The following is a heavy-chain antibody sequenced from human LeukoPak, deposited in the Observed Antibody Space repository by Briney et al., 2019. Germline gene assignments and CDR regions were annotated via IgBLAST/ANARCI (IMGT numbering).Heavy chain of an antibody. CDR3: ARSSPYFDY. J-gene: IGHJ4*02. CDR2: TYYRSKWYS. CDR1: GDSVSTNSAG. V-gene: IGHV6-1*01. D-gene: IGHD6-6*01. Sequence: SQTLSLTCAISGDSVSTNSAGWNWIRQSPSRGLEWLGRTYYRSKWYSDYAVSVKSRITINADTSKNQFSLQLNSVSPEDTAVYYYARSSPYFDYWGQGTLVTVSS.